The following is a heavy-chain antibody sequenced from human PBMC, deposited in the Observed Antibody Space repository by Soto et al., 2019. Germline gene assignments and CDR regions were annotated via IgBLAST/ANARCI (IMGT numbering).Heavy chain of an antibody. J-gene: IGHJ4*02. V-gene: IGHV5-51*01. CDR3: VRPNFGALTHFDF. Sequence: GECRERSGSAIGYTFTNYWIGWVRQTPGKGLEWMGIIFPGDSDTRYNPSFEGQVTVSADESISTAYLQWNTLKASDTAMYYCVRPNFGALTHFDFWGQGTLVTVSS. CDR2: IFPGDSDT. D-gene: IGHD3-16*01. CDR1: GYTFTNYW.